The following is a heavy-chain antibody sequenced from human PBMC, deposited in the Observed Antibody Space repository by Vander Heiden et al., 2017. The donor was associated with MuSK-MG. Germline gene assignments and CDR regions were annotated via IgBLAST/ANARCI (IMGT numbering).Heavy chain of an antibody. V-gene: IGHV4-61*02. Sequence: QVQLQESGPGLVKPSQTLSPTCTVPGGSIRSGSYYRSWIRQPAGKGLEWIGRIYPSGSTNYNPSLKSRLTMSVDTSKNQFSLKLSSVTAADTAVYYCARDRYDFWSGYYNTSDIWGQGTMVTVSS. CDR2: IYPSGST. CDR1: GGSIRSGSYY. J-gene: IGHJ3*02. D-gene: IGHD3-3*01. CDR3: ARDRYDFWSGYYNTSDI.